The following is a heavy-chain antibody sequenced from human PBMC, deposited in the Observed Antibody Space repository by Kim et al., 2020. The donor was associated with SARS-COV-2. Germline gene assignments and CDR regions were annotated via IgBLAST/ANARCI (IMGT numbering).Heavy chain of an antibody. D-gene: IGHD6-6*01. CDR3: ARGVRLEYSSSSGGPIDN. CDR1: GDSISSGSYY. Sequence: SETLSLTCTVSGDSISSGSYYWNWVRQPAGKGLEWIGRIYTSGSTNYNPSLKSRVAITVDTSKNQLSLDLSSVTAADTAVYFCARGVRLEYSSSSGGPIDNWGQGMLVTVSS. J-gene: IGHJ4*02. V-gene: IGHV4-61*02. CDR2: IYTSGST.